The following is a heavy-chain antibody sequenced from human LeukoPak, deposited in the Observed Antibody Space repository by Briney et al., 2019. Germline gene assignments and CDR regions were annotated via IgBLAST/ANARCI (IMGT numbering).Heavy chain of an antibody. Sequence: PGGSLRLSCAASGFTFSTYAMSWVRQAPGKGLEWVSAISGSGGTIYYADSVKGRFTISRDNAKNSLYLQMNSLRAEDTAVYYCAREDRDGYNSDAFDIWGQGTMVTVSS. V-gene: IGHV3-23*01. J-gene: IGHJ3*02. CDR1: GFTFSTYA. CDR2: ISGSGGTI. D-gene: IGHD5-24*01. CDR3: AREDRDGYNSDAFDI.